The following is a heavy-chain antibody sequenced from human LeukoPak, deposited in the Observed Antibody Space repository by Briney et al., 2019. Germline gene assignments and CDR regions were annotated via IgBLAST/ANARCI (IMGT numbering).Heavy chain of an antibody. J-gene: IGHJ6*02. CDR3: ARVRVVPAARYYYYGMDV. CDR2: INHSGST. Sequence: SETLSLTCAVYGGSFSGYYWSWIRQPPGKGLEWIGEINHSGSTNYNPSLKSRVTISVDASKNQFSLKLSSVTAADTAVYYCARVRVVPAARYYYYGMDVWGQGTTVTVSS. V-gene: IGHV4-34*01. D-gene: IGHD2-2*01. CDR1: GGSFSGYY.